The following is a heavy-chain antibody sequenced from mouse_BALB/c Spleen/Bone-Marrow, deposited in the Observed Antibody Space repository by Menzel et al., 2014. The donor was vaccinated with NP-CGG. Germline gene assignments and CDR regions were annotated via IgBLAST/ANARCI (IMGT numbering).Heavy chain of an antibody. CDR1: GYAFSSSW. CDR3: AREANWNFDY. V-gene: IGHV1-82*01. Sequence: VQLQQPGPELVKPGASVKISCKASGYAFSSSWMNWVKQRPGQGLEWIGRIYPGDGDTKYNEKFKGKATLTADKSSSTAYMQLSSLTSEDSAVYFCAREANWNFDYWGQGTTLTVSS. D-gene: IGHD4-1*01. J-gene: IGHJ2*01. CDR2: IYPGDGDT.